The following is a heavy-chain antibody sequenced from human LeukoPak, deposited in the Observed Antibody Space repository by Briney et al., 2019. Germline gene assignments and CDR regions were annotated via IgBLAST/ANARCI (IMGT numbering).Heavy chain of an antibody. CDR2: INHSGSA. J-gene: IGHJ4*02. D-gene: IGHD6-19*01. CDR3: ARGGAVAGTFPFDY. Sequence: SCAASGFTFSNAWMSWIRQPPGKGLEWIGEINHSGSANYNPSLKSRVTISVDTSKNQFSLKLSSVTAADTAVYYCARGGAVAGTFPFDYWGQGTLVTVSS. V-gene: IGHV4-34*01. CDR1: GFTFSNAW.